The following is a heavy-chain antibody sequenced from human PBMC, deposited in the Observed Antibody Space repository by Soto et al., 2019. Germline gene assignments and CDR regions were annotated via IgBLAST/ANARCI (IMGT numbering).Heavy chain of an antibody. V-gene: IGHV4-34*02. CDR2: INHSGYT. D-gene: IGHD3-3*01. CDR1: GGYFSANY. CDR3: ATGGLFSS. J-gene: IGHJ5*02. Sequence: QVRLQQWGAGLLKPSQTLSLTCGISGGYFSANYWSWIRQAPGKGPEWLGEINHSGYTDYNPSLQSRVTISADTSKNQFSPNLSSGTAPDPAVYYCATGGLFSSWGQGTLVTVSS.